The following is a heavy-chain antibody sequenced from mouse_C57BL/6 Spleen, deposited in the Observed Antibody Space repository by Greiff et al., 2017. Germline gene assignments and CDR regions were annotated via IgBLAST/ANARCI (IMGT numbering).Heavy chain of an antibody. CDR1: GYTFTSYW. Sequence: VQLQQSGAELAKPGASVKLSCKASGYTFTSYWMHWVKQRPGQGLEWIGYINPSSGYTKYNQKFKDKATLTADKSSSTPYMQLSSLTYEDSAVYDWASHYGLRPGCLDYWGQGTTLTVSS. D-gene: IGHD1-1*02. V-gene: IGHV1-7*01. J-gene: IGHJ2*01. CDR3: ASHYGLRPGCLDY. CDR2: INPSSGYT.